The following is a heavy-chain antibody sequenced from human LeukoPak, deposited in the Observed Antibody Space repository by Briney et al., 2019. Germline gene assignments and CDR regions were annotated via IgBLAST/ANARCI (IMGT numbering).Heavy chain of an antibody. D-gene: IGHD3-9*01. Sequence: GGSLRLSCAASGFTFSDHYMDWIRQAPGKGLEWVSVIYSGGSTYYADSVKGRFTISRDNSKNTLYLQMNSLRAEDTAVYYCARDADDILTGYWSYWGQGTLVTVSS. J-gene: IGHJ4*02. V-gene: IGHV3-66*01. CDR1: GFTFSDHY. CDR3: ARDADDILTGYWSY. CDR2: IYSGGST.